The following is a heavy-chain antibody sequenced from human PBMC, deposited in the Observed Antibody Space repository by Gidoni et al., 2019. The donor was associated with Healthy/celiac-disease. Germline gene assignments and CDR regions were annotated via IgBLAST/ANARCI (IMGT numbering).Heavy chain of an antibody. J-gene: IGHJ3*02. Sequence: QVQLVESGGGVVQPGRSLRLSCAASGFTFSSYAMHWVRQAPGKGLEWVAVISYDGSNKYYADSVKGRFTISRDNSKNTLYLQMNSLRAEDTAVYYCARGFWVTEDAFDIWGQGTMVTVSS. V-gene: IGHV3-30*04. CDR3: ARGFWVTEDAFDI. CDR2: ISYDGSNK. D-gene: IGHD3-10*01. CDR1: GFTFSSYA.